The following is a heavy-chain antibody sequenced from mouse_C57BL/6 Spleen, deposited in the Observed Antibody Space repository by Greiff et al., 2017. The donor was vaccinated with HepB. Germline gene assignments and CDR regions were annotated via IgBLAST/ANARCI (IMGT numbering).Heavy chain of an antibody. V-gene: IGHV2-5*01. J-gene: IGHJ1*03. Sequence: VQLQQSGPGLVQPSQSLSITCTVSGFSLTSYGVHWVRQSPGKGLEWLGVIWRGGSTDYNAAFMSRLSITKDNSKSQVFFKMNSLQADDTAIYYCAIYGSSYHWYFDVWGTGTTVTVSS. CDR3: AIYGSSYHWYFDV. CDR2: IWRGGST. CDR1: GFSLTSYG. D-gene: IGHD1-1*01.